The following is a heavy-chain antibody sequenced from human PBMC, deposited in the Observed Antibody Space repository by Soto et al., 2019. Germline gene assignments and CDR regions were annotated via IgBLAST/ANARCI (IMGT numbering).Heavy chain of an antibody. CDR2: IYPGDSDT. D-gene: IGHD4-4*01. J-gene: IGHJ6*02. Sequence: GESLKISCKGSGYSFTSYWIGWVRQMPGKGLEWMGIIYPGDSDTRYSPSLQGQVTISADKSISTAYLQWSSLKASDTAMYYCARLGEGTTVTTIPNYYYYGMDVWGQGTTVTVSS. CDR1: GYSFTSYW. V-gene: IGHV5-51*01. CDR3: ARLGEGTTVTTIPNYYYYGMDV.